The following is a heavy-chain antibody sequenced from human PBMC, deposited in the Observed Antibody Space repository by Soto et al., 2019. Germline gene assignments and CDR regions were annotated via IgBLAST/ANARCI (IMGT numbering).Heavy chain of an antibody. Sequence: PGGSLRLSCAASGFSFSSYGMHWVRQAPGKGLEWVAVIWHDGSKKYYADSVKGRLIISRDNSKNTLYVQINSLRAEDTAVYFCARGSIVAAEYGMDVWGQGTTVNVSS. J-gene: IGHJ6*02. CDR1: GFSFSSYG. V-gene: IGHV3-33*01. CDR3: ARGSIVAAEYGMDV. D-gene: IGHD6-13*01. CDR2: IWHDGSKK.